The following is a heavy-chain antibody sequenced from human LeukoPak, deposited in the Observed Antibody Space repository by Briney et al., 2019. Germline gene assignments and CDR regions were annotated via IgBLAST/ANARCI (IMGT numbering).Heavy chain of an antibody. D-gene: IGHD1-26*01. CDR3: TRLVSGTYYDY. J-gene: IGHJ4*02. CDR1: GFTFSGYA. V-gene: IGHV3-73*01. Sequence: GGSPKLSCAASGFTFSGYAMHWVRQASGKGLEWVGRIRSKANSYETAYAASVKGRFTISRDDSKNTAYLQMNSLKTEDTAVYYCTRLVSGTYYDYWGQGTLVTVSS. CDR2: IRSKANSYET.